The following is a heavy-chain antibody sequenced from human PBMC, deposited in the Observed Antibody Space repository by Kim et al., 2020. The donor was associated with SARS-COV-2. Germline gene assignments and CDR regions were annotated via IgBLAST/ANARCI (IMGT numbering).Heavy chain of an antibody. D-gene: IGHD2-8*01. V-gene: IGHV3-74*01. Sequence: GGSLRLSCAASGFTFSSYWMHWVRQAPGKGLVWLSRINSDGSITSYADSVKGRFTISRDNAKNTLFLQMNSLRAEDTAVYFCANTVLTPGAFDIWGQGTMVTVSS. CDR1: GFTFSSYW. J-gene: IGHJ3*02. CDR3: ANTVLTPGAFDI. CDR2: INSDGSIT.